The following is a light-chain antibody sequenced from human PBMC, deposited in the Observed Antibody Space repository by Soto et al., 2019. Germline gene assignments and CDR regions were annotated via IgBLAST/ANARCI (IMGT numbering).Light chain of an antibody. J-gene: IGKJ1*01. CDR2: GAS. CDR1: QSVSSSY. CDR3: QQYGSSPVT. V-gene: IGKV3-20*01. Sequence: EIVLTQSPGTLSLSPGERATLSCRASQSVSSSYLAWYQRKPGQAPRLLIYGASSRATGIPDRFSGSGSGTDFTLSISRLEPDDFAVYYCQQYGSSPVTFGQGTKVEIK.